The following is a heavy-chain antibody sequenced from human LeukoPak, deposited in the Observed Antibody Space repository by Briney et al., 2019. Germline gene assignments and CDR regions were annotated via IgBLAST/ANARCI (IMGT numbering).Heavy chain of an antibody. CDR1: GGSISSSSYY. V-gene: IGHV4-39*07. D-gene: IGHD3-22*01. CDR3: ARDWGYYYDSSGYSQGMDV. CDR2: IYYSGST. J-gene: IGHJ6*02. Sequence: SETLSLTCTVSGGSISSSSYYWGWIRQPPGKGLEWIGSIYYSGSTYYNPSLKSRVTISVDTSKNQFSLKLSSVTAADTAVYYCARDWGYYYDSSGYSQGMDVWGQGTTVTVSS.